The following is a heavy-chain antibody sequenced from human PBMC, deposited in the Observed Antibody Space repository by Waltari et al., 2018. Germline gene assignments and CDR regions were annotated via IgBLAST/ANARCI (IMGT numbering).Heavy chain of an antibody. CDR3: ARDEGDGSGSYFPQGY. V-gene: IGHV1-2*06. CDR1: GYTFTGYY. J-gene: IGHJ4*02. D-gene: IGHD3-10*01. CDR2: INPNSGGT. Sequence: QVQLVQSGAEVKKPGASVKVSCKASGYTFTGYYMHWVRQAPGQWLEWMGRINPNSGGTNYAQKFQGRVTMTRDTSISTAYMELSRLRSDDTAVYYCARDEGDGSGSYFPQGYWGQGTLVTVSS.